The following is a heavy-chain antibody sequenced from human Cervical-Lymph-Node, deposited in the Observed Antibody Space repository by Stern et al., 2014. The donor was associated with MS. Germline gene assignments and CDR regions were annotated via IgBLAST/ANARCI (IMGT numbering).Heavy chain of an antibody. D-gene: IGHD2-2*01. CDR1: GFTFSDYY. J-gene: IGHJ6*02. Sequence: MQLVESGGGVVKPGGSLRLSCAASGFTFSDYYITWIRQAPGKGLEWVSYISYSGSDIYYADSVKGRFTISRDNAKNSLYLQMNSLRAEDTAVYYCAAGYCRSTSCHYGMDVWGQGTTVIVSS. CDR3: AAGYCRSTSCHYGMDV. V-gene: IGHV3-11*01. CDR2: ISYSGSDI.